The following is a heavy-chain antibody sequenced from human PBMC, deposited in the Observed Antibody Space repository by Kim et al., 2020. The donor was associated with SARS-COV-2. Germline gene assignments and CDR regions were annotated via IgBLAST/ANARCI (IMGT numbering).Heavy chain of an antibody. J-gene: IGHJ4*02. CDR2: IGPAGAA. D-gene: IGHD6-13*01. CDR1: GFSFRGYG. CDR3: ARGSAGGWKYSSSWYCLDY. Sequence: GGSLRLSCAASGFSFRGYGMHWVRQAPGKGLEWVSGIGPAGAANYEASLKGRLTTSRKNAKNSLYFQLNSRRAGDTAVYYCARGSAGGWKYSSSWYCLDYWGQGTLVTVSS. V-gene: IGHV3-13*01.